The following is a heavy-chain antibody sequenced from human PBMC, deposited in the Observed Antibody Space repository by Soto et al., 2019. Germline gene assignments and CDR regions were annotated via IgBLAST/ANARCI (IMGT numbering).Heavy chain of an antibody. D-gene: IGHD3-22*01. CDR3: ARGYFSDSSGHYGRRYYFDI. CDR1: GFTFSDFY. Sequence: GGCLRLSCAASGFTFSDFYMSWIRRSPGRGLEWVSYSSGSSSYTNYADSVKGRFTIPRDNAKDSLFLQMNSLTAEDTAVYYCARGYFSDSSGHYGRRYYFDIWGQGTLVSVSS. CDR2: SSGSSSYT. J-gene: IGHJ4*02. V-gene: IGHV3-11*06.